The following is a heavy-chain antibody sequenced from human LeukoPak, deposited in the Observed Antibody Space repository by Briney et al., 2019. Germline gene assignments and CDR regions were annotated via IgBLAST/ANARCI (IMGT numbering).Heavy chain of an antibody. J-gene: IGHJ4*02. CDR3: AKDLSYIGFGY. Sequence: GGTLRLFCAASGFTFSIYGMNWVRQPPAKGLEWVSGITGSGGNTYYAESVKCRFTISRDSSKDTMYLQMNRLRAEDTAVYYCAKDLSYIGFGYWGQGTLVTVSS. CDR2: ITGSGGNT. CDR1: GFTFSIYG. V-gene: IGHV3-23*01. D-gene: IGHD2-15*01.